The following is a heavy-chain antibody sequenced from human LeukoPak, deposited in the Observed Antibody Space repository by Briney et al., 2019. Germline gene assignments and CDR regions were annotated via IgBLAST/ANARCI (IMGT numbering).Heavy chain of an antibody. CDR2: ISAYNGNT. CDR3: ARLWFGKKKEGAWFDP. V-gene: IGHV1-18*01. J-gene: IGHJ5*02. D-gene: IGHD3-10*01. CDR1: GYTFTSYG. Sequence: GASVKVSCKASGYTFTSYGISWVRQAPGQGLEWMGWISAYNGNTNYAQKLQGRVTMTTETSTSTAYMELRSLRSDDTAVYYCARLWFGKKKEGAWFDPWGQGTLVTVSS.